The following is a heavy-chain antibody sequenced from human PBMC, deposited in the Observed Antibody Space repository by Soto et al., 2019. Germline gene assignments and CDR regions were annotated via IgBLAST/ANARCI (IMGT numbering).Heavy chain of an antibody. D-gene: IGHD3-3*02. V-gene: IGHV4-39*01. J-gene: IGHJ4*02. CDR3: ARLPSRHLVDY. Sequence: PSETLSLTCTVSGSSINSSGYYWGWIRQPPGKGLEWIGSMFYGVSTYYNPSLKSRVTVSVDTSKNKFSLNLRSVTAADTAVYYCARLPSRHLVDYWGQGTLVTVYS. CDR1: GSSINSSGYY. CDR2: MFYGVST.